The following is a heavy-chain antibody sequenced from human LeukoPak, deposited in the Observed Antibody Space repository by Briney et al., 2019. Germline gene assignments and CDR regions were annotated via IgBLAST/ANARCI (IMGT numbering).Heavy chain of an antibody. CDR2: FGSDGNT. CDR3: ARDVAAPGGVYFDY. D-gene: IGHD3-16*01. CDR1: GFTFSGYA. J-gene: IGHJ4*02. V-gene: IGHV3-23*01. Sequence: GGSLRLSCVASGFTFSGYAMSWVRQAPGKGLEWVSGFGSDGNTHYAESVQGRFAISRDTSKTTLYLQMNSLRAEDTALYYCARDVAAPGGVYFDYWGQGTLVTVSS.